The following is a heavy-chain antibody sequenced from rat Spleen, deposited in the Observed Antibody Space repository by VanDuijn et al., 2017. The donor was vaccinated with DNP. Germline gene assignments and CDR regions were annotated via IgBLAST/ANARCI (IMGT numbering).Heavy chain of an antibody. CDR3: TRVLYNGYQRHYWSFDF. CDR1: GFSLTDYS. CDR2: ISSGGST. V-gene: IGHV2-19*01. D-gene: IGHD1-6*01. Sequence: QVQLKESGPGMVQPSQTLSLTCTVSGFSLTDYSVHWVRQPPGKVLEWIAAISSGGSTYYNPALKSRLSISRDTSKSQVFLKMNSLQTEDTAIYFCTRVLYNGYQRHYWSFDFWGPGTMVTVSS. J-gene: IGHJ1*01.